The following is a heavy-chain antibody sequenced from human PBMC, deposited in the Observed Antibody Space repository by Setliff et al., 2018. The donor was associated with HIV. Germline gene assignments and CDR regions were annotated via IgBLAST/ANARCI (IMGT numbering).Heavy chain of an antibody. V-gene: IGHV4-61*02. CDR3: ARHDNYDNGGYYNLYYFDS. D-gene: IGHD3-22*01. Sequence: PSETLSLTCTVSGGSISSGSYYWSWIRQPAGKGLEWIGRIYTSGNTNYNPSLKSRVTISVDTSRDQFSLKLSSVTAADTAVYFCARHDNYDNGGYYNLYYFDSWGPGTLVTV. CDR2: IYTSGNT. CDR1: GGSISSGSYY. J-gene: IGHJ4*02.